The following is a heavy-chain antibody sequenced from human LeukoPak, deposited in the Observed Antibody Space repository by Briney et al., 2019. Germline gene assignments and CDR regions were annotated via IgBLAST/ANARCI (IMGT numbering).Heavy chain of an antibody. CDR2: MYRGGST. J-gene: IGHJ3*02. CDR1: GIIVGSNF. D-gene: IGHD2-21*02. CDR3: AKSLCGGDCYGPDDVFDI. Sequence: GGSLRLSCAASGIIVGSNFMSWVRQAPGKGLEWGSVMYRGGSTYYADSVKGRLIISRDSSKNTLYLQMNSLRAEDTAMYYCAKSLCGGDCYGPDDVFDIWGQGTMVTVSS. V-gene: IGHV3-66*01.